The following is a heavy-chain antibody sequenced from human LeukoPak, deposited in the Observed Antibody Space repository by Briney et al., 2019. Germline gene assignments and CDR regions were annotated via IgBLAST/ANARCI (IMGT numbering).Heavy chain of an antibody. D-gene: IGHD1-26*01. Sequence: GGSLRLPCAASGFTFSSAWMSWVRQAPGKGLEWVGRIKTKTDGGTTDYAAPVKGRSTISRDDSKDTLYLQMNSLTTEDTAVYYCITRPNPVGYWGQGTLVTVSS. J-gene: IGHJ4*02. CDR3: ITRPNPVGY. V-gene: IGHV3-15*01. CDR1: GFTFSSAW. CDR2: IKTKTDGGTT.